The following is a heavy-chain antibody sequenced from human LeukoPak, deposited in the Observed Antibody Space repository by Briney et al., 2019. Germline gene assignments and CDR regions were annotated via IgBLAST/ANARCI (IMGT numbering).Heavy chain of an antibody. Sequence: SETLSLTCTVSGGSISSHYRSWIRQPPGKGLEWIGYIYYSGSTNYNPSLKSRVTISVDTSKNQFSLKLSSVTAADTAVYYCASYYDFWSGYYSWFDPWGQGTLVTVSS. J-gene: IGHJ5*02. V-gene: IGHV4-59*11. CDR1: GGSISSHY. CDR2: IYYSGST. CDR3: ASYYDFWSGYYSWFDP. D-gene: IGHD3-3*01.